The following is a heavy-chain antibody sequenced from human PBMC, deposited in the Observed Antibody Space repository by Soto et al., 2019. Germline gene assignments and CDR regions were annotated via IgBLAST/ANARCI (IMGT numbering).Heavy chain of an antibody. J-gene: IGHJ5*02. CDR2: ISRSGSTK. V-gene: IGHV3-48*03. Sequence: GGSLRLSCAASGFTFSSFEMNWVRQAPGKGLEWVSYISRSGSTKYYADSVKGRFTISRDNAKNSLYPQMNSLRAEDTAVYYCATCESDQKWFDPWGQGTLVTVSS. CDR1: GFTFSSFE. D-gene: IGHD2-21*02. CDR3: ATCESDQKWFDP.